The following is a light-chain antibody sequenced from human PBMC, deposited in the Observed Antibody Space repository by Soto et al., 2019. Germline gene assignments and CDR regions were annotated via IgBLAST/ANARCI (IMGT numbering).Light chain of an antibody. Sequence: EIVLTQSPASLSLSPGERATLSCRASQSVDSFLAWYQQKPGRTPRLLIYDTSNRATGIPARFSGSGSGTDFTLTISRLEPEDFAVYYCQQYNNWPLAFGGGTRVEIK. V-gene: IGKV3-11*01. CDR3: QQYNNWPLA. CDR2: DTS. J-gene: IGKJ4*01. CDR1: QSVDSF.